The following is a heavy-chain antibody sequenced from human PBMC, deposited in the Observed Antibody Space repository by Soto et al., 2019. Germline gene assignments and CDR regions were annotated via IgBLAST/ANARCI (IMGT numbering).Heavy chain of an antibody. CDR2: IYYSGST. J-gene: IGHJ6*03. D-gene: IGHD3-10*01. CDR3: ARSPLSMVRGAIFDYYYYYMDV. V-gene: IGHV4-59*01. CDR1: GGSISSYY. Sequence: PSETLSLTCTASGGSISSYYWSWIRQPQGKGLEWIGYIYYSGSTNYNPSLKSRVTISVDTSKNQFSLKLSSVTAADTAVYYCARSPLSMVRGAIFDYYYYYMDVWGKGTTVTVSS.